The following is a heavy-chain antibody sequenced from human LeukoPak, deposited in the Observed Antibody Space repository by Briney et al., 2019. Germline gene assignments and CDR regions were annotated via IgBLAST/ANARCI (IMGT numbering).Heavy chain of an antibody. V-gene: IGHV4-38-2*01. J-gene: IGHJ4*02. CDR2: IYHSGST. CDR3: ARHTVTWFGEFPYYFDY. CDR1: GYSISSGYY. Sequence: PSETLSLTCAVSGYSISSGYYWGWIRQPPGKGLEWIGSIYHSGSTYYNPSLKSRVTISVDTSKNQFSLKLSSVTAADTAVYYCARHTVTWFGEFPYYFDYWGQGTLVTVSS. D-gene: IGHD3-10*01.